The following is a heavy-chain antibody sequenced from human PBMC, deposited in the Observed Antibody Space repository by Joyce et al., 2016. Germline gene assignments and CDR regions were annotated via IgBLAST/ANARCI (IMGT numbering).Heavy chain of an antibody. CDR2: IGRNGGNV. V-gene: IGHV3-9*01. D-gene: IGHD3-22*01. J-gene: IGHJ6*02. CDR3: AKDSDSSGIDDYDGMDV. CDR1: GFSVDDDA. Sequence: EAQLVESGGDLVQPGRSLRLSCEASGFSVDDDAMHWVRQVPGKGLERVSCIGRNGGNVGSADAVRGRFTISRDNAKNALYLQMNSLRPDDTGFYYCAKDSDSSGIDDYDGMDVWGQGTTVTVSS.